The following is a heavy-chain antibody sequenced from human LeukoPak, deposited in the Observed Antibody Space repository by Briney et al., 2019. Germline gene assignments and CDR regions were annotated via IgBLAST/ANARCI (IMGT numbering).Heavy chain of an antibody. CDR1: GFTFSSYG. CDR3: AKVSGGLGSYSFDY. J-gene: IGHJ4*02. CDR2: ISYDGSNK. Sequence: PGGSLRLSCAASGFTFSSYGMHWVCQAPGKGLEWVAVISYDGSNKYYTDSVKGRFTISRDNSKNTVYLQMSSLRPEDMAVYYCAKVSGGLGSYSFDYWGQGTLVTVSS. D-gene: IGHD3-10*01. V-gene: IGHV3-30*18.